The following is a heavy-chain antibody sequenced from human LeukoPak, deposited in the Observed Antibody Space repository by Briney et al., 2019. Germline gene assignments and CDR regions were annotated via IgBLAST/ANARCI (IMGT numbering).Heavy chain of an antibody. CDR2: ISGSGGST. Sequence: GGSLRLSCAASGFTFSNSAMSWVRQAPGKGLEWVSAISGSGGSTYYADSVKGRFTISRDNSKNTVYLQMNSLRVEDTAVYYCAKINCTGGSCAHSKYYFDFWGQGTLVTVSS. D-gene: IGHD2-15*01. CDR1: GFTFSNSA. V-gene: IGHV3-23*01. CDR3: AKINCTGGSCAHSKYYFDF. J-gene: IGHJ4*02.